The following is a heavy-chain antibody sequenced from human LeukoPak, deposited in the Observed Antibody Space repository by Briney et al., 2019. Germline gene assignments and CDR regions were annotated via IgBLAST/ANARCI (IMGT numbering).Heavy chain of an antibody. Sequence: PSETLSLTRTVPGGSIRARDYYSGSIRQPPGKGLEWIGSVFYSGSTYYNPSLKSRVTISVDTSKNQLSLKLSSVTAADTAVYYCARVPNWHYPSFDYWGQGILVTVSS. CDR3: ARVPNWHYPSFDY. D-gene: IGHD1-7*01. V-gene: IGHV4-39*01. CDR1: GGSIRARDYY. J-gene: IGHJ4*02. CDR2: VFYSGST.